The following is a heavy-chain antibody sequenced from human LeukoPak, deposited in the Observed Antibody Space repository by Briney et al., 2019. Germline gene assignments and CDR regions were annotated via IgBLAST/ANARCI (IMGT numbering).Heavy chain of an antibody. J-gene: IGHJ4*02. CDR3: ARDVGGSLDY. Sequence: GGSLRLSCAASGFTFSTYWMARVRQAPGKGLEWVANIKGDESARHQADSVKGRFTISRDNAQNSVYLQMRSLRGEDTAVYYCARDVGGSLDYWGQGTLVTVSS. D-gene: IGHD1-26*01. V-gene: IGHV3-7*01. CDR1: GFTFSTYW. CDR2: IKGDESAR.